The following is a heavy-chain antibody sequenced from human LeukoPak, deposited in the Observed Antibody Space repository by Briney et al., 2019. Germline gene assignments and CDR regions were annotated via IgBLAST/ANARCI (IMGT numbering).Heavy chain of an antibody. Sequence: PGGSLRLSCAASGFTFSSYAMHWVRQSLGKGLEWVAVMSYDGFNKYYADSVKGRFTISRDNSKNTLYLQMNSLRAEDTAVYYCAKTKGYSYGYYFDCWGQGTLVTVSS. J-gene: IGHJ4*02. V-gene: IGHV3-30*18. CDR3: AKTKGYSYGYYFDC. CDR1: GFTFSSYA. CDR2: MSYDGFNK. D-gene: IGHD5-18*01.